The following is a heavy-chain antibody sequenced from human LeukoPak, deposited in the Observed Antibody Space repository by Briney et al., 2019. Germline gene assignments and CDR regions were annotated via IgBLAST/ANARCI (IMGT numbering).Heavy chain of an antibody. CDR1: GLPFSDYW. V-gene: IGHV3-74*01. CDR2: IYSHGTRA. CDR3: ARLVGTSSSLDY. Sequence: GGSLRLSCAISGLPFSDYWMHWVRQAPGKGLEWVSRIYSHGTRAYYVDSVKGRFTISRDDATATVYLQMKNLRADDTAVYFCARLVGTSSSLDYWGQGALVTVSS. J-gene: IGHJ4*02. D-gene: IGHD2-2*01.